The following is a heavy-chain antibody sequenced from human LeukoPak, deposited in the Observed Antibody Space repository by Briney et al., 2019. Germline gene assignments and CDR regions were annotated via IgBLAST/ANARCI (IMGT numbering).Heavy chain of an antibody. CDR2: ISGSGNTI. D-gene: IGHD3-22*01. J-gene: IGHJ5*02. Sequence: PGGSLRLSCAASGFSSSFSDYYMSWIRQAPGKGLEWVSYISGSGNTIYYADSVKGRFTISRDNAKSSLFLQMSSLRAEETAVYYCARAATGSNGYYYLWGQGTLVTVSS. V-gene: IGHV3-11*04. CDR3: ARAATGSNGYYYL. CDR1: GFSSSFSDYY.